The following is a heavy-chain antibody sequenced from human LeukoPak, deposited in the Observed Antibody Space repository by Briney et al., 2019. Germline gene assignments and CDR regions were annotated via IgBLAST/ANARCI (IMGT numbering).Heavy chain of an antibody. CDR3: AREGGFYRPLDY. D-gene: IGHD2/OR15-2a*01. Sequence: SETLSLTCDVSGGSVTSTNWWTWVRQPPGGGLEWIGEVHLNGRTHYSPSLESRVTMSVDMSENHISLKLTSVTAADTAVYYCAREGGFYRPLDYSGPGTLVIVSS. CDR1: GGSVTSTNW. V-gene: IGHV4-4*02. J-gene: IGHJ4*02. CDR2: VHLNGRT.